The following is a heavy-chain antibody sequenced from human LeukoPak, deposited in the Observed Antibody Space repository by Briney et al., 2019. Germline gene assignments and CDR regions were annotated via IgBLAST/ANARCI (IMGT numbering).Heavy chain of an antibody. V-gene: IGHV1-8*01. Sequence: ASVKVSCKAFGYTFTSYDINWVRQATGQGLEWMGWMSPNSGNTGFAQNFQGRVTMTRNISISTAYMALSSLRSGDTAVYYCARGHVLVPAATDYWGQGTLVTVSS. CDR2: MSPNSGNT. CDR1: GYTFTSYD. D-gene: IGHD2-2*01. J-gene: IGHJ4*02. CDR3: ARGHVLVPAATDY.